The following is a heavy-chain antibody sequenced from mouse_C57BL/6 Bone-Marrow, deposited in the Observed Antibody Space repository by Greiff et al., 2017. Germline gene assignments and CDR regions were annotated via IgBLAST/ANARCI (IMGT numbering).Heavy chain of an antibody. CDR2: IDPENGDT. D-gene: IGHD1-1*01. V-gene: IGHV14-4*01. J-gene: IGHJ4*01. CDR3: TTWGGSSLGYAMDY. Sequence: VQLQQSGAELVRPGASVKLSCPASGFNIKDDYMHWVKQRPEQGLEWIGWIDPENGDTEYASKFQGKATITADTSSNTAYLQLSSLTSEDTAVYYCTTWGGSSLGYAMDYWGQGTSVTVSS. CDR1: GFNIKDDY.